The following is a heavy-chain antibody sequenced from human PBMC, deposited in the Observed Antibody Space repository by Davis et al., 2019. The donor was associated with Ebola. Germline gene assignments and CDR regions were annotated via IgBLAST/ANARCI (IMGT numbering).Heavy chain of an antibody. CDR2: ISGSGGST. J-gene: IGHJ4*02. D-gene: IGHD1-7*01. V-gene: IGHV3-23*01. CDR3: AKDHAGNLGIFDY. Sequence: GESLKLSCAASGFTFSSYAMSWLRQAPGKGLQWVSAISGSGGSTYYADSVKGRFTISRDNSKNTLYLQMNSLRAEDTAVYYCAKDHAGNLGIFDYWGQGTLVTVSS. CDR1: GFTFSSYA.